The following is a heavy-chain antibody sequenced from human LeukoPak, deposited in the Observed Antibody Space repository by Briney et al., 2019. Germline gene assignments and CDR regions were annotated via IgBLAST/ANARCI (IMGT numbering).Heavy chain of an antibody. V-gene: IGHV3-23*01. CDR2: IRGSGGST. CDR3: AKKSGNSGWPYFDY. D-gene: IGHD6-19*01. CDR1: GFTFSSYA. Sequence: PGGSLRLSCAASGFTFSSYAMSWVRQAPGKGLEWVSGIRGSGGSTYYADSVKGRFTISRDNSKNTLYLQMNSLRAEDTAVYYCAKKSGNSGWPYFDYWGQGTLVTVSS. J-gene: IGHJ4*02.